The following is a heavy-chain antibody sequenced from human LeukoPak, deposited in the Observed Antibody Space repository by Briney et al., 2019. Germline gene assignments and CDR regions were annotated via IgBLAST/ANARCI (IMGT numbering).Heavy chain of an antibody. CDR3: ARHPDLHY. Sequence: NASETLSLTCSVSGGSMSLSHYYWGWIRQPPGKGLEWIASIYYSGCTTYNPSHRSRVPISVDTSKNQFSLKLSSLTAADTAVYYCARHPDLHYWGQGTLVTVSS. V-gene: IGHV4-39*01. CDR2: IYYSGCT. CDR1: GGSMSLSHYY. J-gene: IGHJ4*02.